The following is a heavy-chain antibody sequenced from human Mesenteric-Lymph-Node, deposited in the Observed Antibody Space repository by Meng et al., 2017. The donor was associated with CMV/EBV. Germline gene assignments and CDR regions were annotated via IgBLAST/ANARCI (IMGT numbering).Heavy chain of an antibody. CDR3: ARVRYGSGSYYQLDY. J-gene: IGHJ4*02. D-gene: IGHD3-10*01. Sequence: GGSLRLSCAASGFTFSSYWMHWVRQAPGKGLVWVSRINSDGSSTSYADSVKGRFTISRDNAKNSLYLQMNSLRAEDTAVYYCARVRYGSGSYYQLDYWGQGTLVTVSS. CDR2: INSDGSST. V-gene: IGHV3-74*01. CDR1: GFTFSSYW.